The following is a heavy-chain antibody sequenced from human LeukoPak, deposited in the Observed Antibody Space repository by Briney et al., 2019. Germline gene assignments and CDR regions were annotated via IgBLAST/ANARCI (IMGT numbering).Heavy chain of an antibody. CDR3: ARGRGCSSMSCYPDY. Sequence: GGSLRLSCAASGFSFSGHSINWVRQAPGKGLEWVSSISPSSSYIHHADSVKGRFTISRDDAKNSLYLQMNRLRAEDTAVYYCARGRGCSSMSCYPDYWGQGTLVTVSS. D-gene: IGHD2-2*01. J-gene: IGHJ4*02. CDR2: ISPSSSYI. V-gene: IGHV3-21*01. CDR1: GFSFSGHS.